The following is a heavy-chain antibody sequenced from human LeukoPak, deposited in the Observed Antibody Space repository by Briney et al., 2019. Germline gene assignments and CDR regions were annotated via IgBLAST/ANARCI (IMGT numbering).Heavy chain of an antibody. J-gene: IGHJ3*02. D-gene: IGHD3-22*01. CDR1: GFTFSDYG. CDR3: ARSHPVYYDSSGYAVSYAFDI. CDR2: IWHDGSEK. Sequence: GRSLRLSCAASGFTFSDYGMHWVRQAPGEGLEWVAVIWHDGSEKYYGDSVKGRFTISRDNAKNSLYLQMNSLRAEDTAVYYCARSHPVYYDSSGYAVSYAFDIWGQGTMVTVS. V-gene: IGHV3-33*01.